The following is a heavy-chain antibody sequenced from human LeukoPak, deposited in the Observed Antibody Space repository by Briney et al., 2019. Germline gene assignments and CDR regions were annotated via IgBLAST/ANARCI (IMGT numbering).Heavy chain of an antibody. V-gene: IGHV4-34*01. D-gene: IGHD1-1*01. CDR1: GESFDGFY. CDR3: AIRLTTSRLATATTWFDP. J-gene: IGHJ5*02. Sequence: SETLSLTCAVYGESFDGFYWNWIRQSPGKWLEWLGEVNYIGRSNYNPALESRIAISADASKTQFSLKLTSVTAADTAVYYCAIRLTTSRLATATTWFDPWGQGTLVSVSS. CDR2: VNYIGRS.